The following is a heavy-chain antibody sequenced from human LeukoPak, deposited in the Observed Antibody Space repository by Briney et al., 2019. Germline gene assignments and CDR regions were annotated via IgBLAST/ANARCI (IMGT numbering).Heavy chain of an antibody. CDR1: GYGFTSYW. CDR2: IYPGDSDT. V-gene: IGHV5-51*01. J-gene: IGHJ4*02. D-gene: IGHD3-10*01. Sequence: GESLKISCKGSGYGFTSYWIGWVRQMPGKGLEWMGIIYPGDSDTRYSPSFQGQVTISADKSISTAYLQWSSLKASDTAMYYCARAFNYYGSGSFSDYWGQGTLVTVSS. CDR3: ARAFNYYGSGSFSDY.